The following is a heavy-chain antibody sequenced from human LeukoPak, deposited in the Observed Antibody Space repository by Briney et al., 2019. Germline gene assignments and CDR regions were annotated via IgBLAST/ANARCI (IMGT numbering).Heavy chain of an antibody. Sequence: GESLKISCKGSGSRFTSYWIGWVRQMPGKGLEWMGIIYPGDSDTRYSPSFQGQVTISADKSISTAYLQWSSLKASDTAMYYCARGYCSSTSCYAFVDWFDPWGQGTLVTVSS. CDR2: IYPGDSDT. CDR3: ARGYCSSTSCYAFVDWFDP. V-gene: IGHV5-51*01. D-gene: IGHD2-2*01. CDR1: GSRFTSYW. J-gene: IGHJ5*02.